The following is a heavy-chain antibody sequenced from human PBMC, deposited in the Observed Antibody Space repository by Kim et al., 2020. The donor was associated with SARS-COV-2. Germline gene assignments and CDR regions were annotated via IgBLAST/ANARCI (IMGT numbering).Heavy chain of an antibody. CDR2: TYYRSKWYN. V-gene: IGHV6-1*01. Sequence: SQTLSLTCAISGDSVSSNSAAWNWIRQSPSRGLEWLGRTYYRSKWYNDYAVSVKSRITINPDTSKNQFSLQLNSVTPEDTAVYYCARSSGIAAAGYNWFDPWGQGTLVTVSS. J-gene: IGHJ5*02. CDR1: GDSVSSNSAA. D-gene: IGHD6-13*01. CDR3: ARSSGIAAAGYNWFDP.